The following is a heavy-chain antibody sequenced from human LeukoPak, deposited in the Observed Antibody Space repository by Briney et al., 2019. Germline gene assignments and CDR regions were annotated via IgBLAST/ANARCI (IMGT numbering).Heavy chain of an antibody. D-gene: IGHD1-1*01. V-gene: IGHV4-34*01. CDR2: INHRGDT. CDR3: ARGPTISETGYFDY. J-gene: IGHJ4*03. CDR1: GGSFSAYY. Sequence: SETLSLTCAVYGGSFSAYYWSWIRQSPGKGLEGIAEINHRGDTNYNPSVKSRVSISVDTSRNQFSLKVTSLTAADTAVYYCARGPTISETGYFDYWGQGTLVTASS.